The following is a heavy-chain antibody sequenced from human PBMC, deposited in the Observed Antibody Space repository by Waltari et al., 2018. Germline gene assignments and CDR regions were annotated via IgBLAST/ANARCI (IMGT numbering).Heavy chain of an antibody. CDR3: AKMTTVTPYNWFDP. CDR2: ISGSGGST. Sequence: EVQLLESGGGLVQPGGSLRLSCAASGFTFSSYAMSWFRQAPGKGLEWVSAISGSGGSTYYAASLKGRFTISRDNSKNTLYLQMNSLRAEDTAVYYCAKMTTVTPYNWFDPWGQGTLVTVSS. J-gene: IGHJ5*02. CDR1: GFTFSSYA. V-gene: IGHV3-23*01. D-gene: IGHD4-17*01.